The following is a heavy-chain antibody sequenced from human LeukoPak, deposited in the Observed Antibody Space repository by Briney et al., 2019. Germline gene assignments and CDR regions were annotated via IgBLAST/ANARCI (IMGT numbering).Heavy chain of an antibody. Sequence: GGSLRLSCVASGLTFSNYAMKWVRQAPGKGLEWVSTISSSGGATYYADSVRGRFTISRDNSKNKVYLHMNSLRADDTAIYYCAKGDYGYFYYMDVWGKGTSVTVSS. D-gene: IGHD4-17*01. CDR1: GLTFSNYA. CDR2: ISSSGGAT. J-gene: IGHJ6*03. CDR3: AKGDYGYFYYMDV. V-gene: IGHV3-23*01.